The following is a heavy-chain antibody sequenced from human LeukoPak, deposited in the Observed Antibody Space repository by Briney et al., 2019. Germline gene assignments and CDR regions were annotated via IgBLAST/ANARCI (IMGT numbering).Heavy chain of an antibody. CDR2: IIPIFGTA. J-gene: IGHJ6*04. V-gene: IGHV1-69*13. CDR1: NFIFNNYG. Sequence: GASVKVSCKASNFIFNNYGISWVRQAPGQGLEWMGGIIPIFGTANYAQKFQGRVTITADESTSTAYMELSSLRSEDTAVYYCARDHGSGSYSSLDVWGKGTTVTISS. D-gene: IGHD3-10*01. CDR3: ARDHGSGSYSSLDV.